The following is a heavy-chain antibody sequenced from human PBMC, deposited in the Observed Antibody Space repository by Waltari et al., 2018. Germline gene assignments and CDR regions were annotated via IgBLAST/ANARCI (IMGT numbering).Heavy chain of an antibody. Sequence: QVQLVQSGAEVKKPGSSVKVSCKASGGTFSSYAISWVRQAPGQGLEWMGWIIPIFGTASDAQKFQGRVTITADESTSTAYMELSSLRSEDTAVYYCAILHVGLRYAFDYWGQGTLVTVSS. CDR3: AILHVGLRYAFDY. D-gene: IGHD3-9*01. CDR1: GGTFSSYA. V-gene: IGHV1-69*13. J-gene: IGHJ4*02. CDR2: IIPIFGTA.